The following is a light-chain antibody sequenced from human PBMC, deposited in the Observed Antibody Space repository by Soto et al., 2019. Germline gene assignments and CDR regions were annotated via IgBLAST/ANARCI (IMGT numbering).Light chain of an antibody. CDR3: QQRSNWPLT. J-gene: IGKJ4*01. CDR2: DAS. V-gene: IGKV3-11*01. CDR1: QSVSSY. Sequence: EIVLTRSPGTLSLTPGESATLPCRASQSVSSYLAWYQQKNGQAPRLLIYDASNRATGIPARFSGSGYGTDFTLTISSLEPEDFAVYYCQQRSNWPLTFGGGTKVDIK.